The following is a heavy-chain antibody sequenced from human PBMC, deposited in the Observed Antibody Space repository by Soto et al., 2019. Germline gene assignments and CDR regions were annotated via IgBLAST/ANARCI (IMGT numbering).Heavy chain of an antibody. CDR1: GGSISSYY. D-gene: IGHD2-15*01. CDR3: ARVNCSGGSCYSLFDY. Sequence: PSETLSLTCTVSGGSISSYYWSWIRQPPGKGLEWIGYIYYSGSTNYNPSLKSRVTISVDTSKNQFSLKLSSVTAADTAVYYCARVNCSGGSCYSLFDYWGQGTLVTVSS. CDR2: IYYSGST. V-gene: IGHV4-59*01. J-gene: IGHJ4*02.